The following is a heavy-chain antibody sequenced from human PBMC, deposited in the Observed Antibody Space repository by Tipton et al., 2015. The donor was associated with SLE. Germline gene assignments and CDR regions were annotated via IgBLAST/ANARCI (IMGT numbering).Heavy chain of an antibody. J-gene: IGHJ3*02. CDR2: IYTSGST. Sequence: LRLSCTVSGGSISSGSYYWSWIRQPAGKGLEWIGRIYTSGSTNYNPSLESRVTISVDTSKNQFSLKLSSVTAADTAVYYCARSFDAFDIWGQGTMVTVSS. CDR1: GGSISSGSYY. V-gene: IGHV4-61*02. CDR3: ARSFDAFDI.